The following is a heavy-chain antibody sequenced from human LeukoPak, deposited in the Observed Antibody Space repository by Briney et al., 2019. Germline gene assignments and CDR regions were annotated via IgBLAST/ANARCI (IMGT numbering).Heavy chain of an antibody. J-gene: IGHJ4*02. CDR2: IKEDGRQT. CDR3: YGTRGY. CDR1: GFTFSSYW. V-gene: IGHV3-7*01. Sequence: GGSLRLSCAASGFTFSSYWLMWVRQAPGKGLRWVATIKEDGRQTYYVDSVMGRFTISIDSAKNSLYLQMNSLRVEETAVYYCYGTRGYWGQGALVTVSS. D-gene: IGHD3-22*01.